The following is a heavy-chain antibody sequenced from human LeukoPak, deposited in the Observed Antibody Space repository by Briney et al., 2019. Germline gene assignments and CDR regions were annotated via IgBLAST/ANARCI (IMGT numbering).Heavy chain of an antibody. V-gene: IGHV3-30-3*01. Sequence: GGSLRLSCAASGFTFSSYAMHWVRQAPGKGLEWVAVISYDGSNKYYADSVKGRFTISRDNAKNSLYLQMNSLRAEDTAVYYCARDGRRAKSITMVRGVINWGQGTMVTVSS. D-gene: IGHD3-10*01. CDR3: ARDGRRAKSITMVRGVIN. J-gene: IGHJ3*01. CDR2: ISYDGSNK. CDR1: GFTFSSYA.